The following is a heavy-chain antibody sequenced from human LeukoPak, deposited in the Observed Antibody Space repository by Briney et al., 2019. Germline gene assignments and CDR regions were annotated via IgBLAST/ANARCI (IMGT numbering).Heavy chain of an antibody. J-gene: IGHJ6*02. V-gene: IGHV1-8*01. CDR2: MNPNSGNT. CDR1: GYTFTSYD. Sequence: GASVKVSCKASGYTFTSYDINWVRQATGQGLEWMGWMNPNSGNTGYAQKFQGRVTMTRNTFISTAYMELSSLRSEDTAVYYCARFGFGELLPDSDVWGQGTTVTVSS. D-gene: IGHD3-10*01. CDR3: ARFGFGELLPDSDV.